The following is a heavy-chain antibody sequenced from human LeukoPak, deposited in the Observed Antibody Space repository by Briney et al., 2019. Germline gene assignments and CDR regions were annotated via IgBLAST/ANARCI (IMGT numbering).Heavy chain of an antibody. V-gene: IGHV3-11*06. CDR2: ISSSSGYT. D-gene: IGHD6-19*01. Sequence: GGSLRLSCAASGFTFSDYYMSWIRQAPGKGLEWVPYISSSSGYTNYADSVKGRFSISRDNAKNSLYLQMNSLRAEDTAVFYCARAASSSGWYYFDYWGQGTLVTVSS. J-gene: IGHJ4*02. CDR1: GFTFSDYY. CDR3: ARAASSSGWYYFDY.